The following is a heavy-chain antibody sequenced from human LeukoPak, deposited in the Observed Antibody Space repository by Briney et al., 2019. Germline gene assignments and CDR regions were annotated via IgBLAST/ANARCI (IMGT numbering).Heavy chain of an antibody. D-gene: IGHD3-22*01. CDR2: IRYDGSNK. V-gene: IGHV3-30*02. J-gene: IGHJ3*02. CDR3: AKDGGTYYYDSRNAFDI. CDR1: GFTFSRYG. Sequence: GGSLRLSCAASGFTFSRYGMHWVRQAPGKGLEWVAFIRYDGSNKYYADSVKGRFTISRDNSKNTLYLQMNSLRAEDTAVYYCAKDGGTYYYDSRNAFDIWGQGTMVTVSS.